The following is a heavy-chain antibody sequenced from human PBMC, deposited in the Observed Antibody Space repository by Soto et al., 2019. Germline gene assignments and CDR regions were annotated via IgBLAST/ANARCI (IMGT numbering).Heavy chain of an antibody. D-gene: IGHD1-20*01. V-gene: IGHV1-58*01. CDR3: ARDNLYLDY. J-gene: IGHJ4*02. CDR2: IVVGSGNT. CDR1: GFTFTSSA. Sequence: SVKVSCKASGFTFTSSAVQWVRQARGQRLEWIGWIVVGSGNTNYAQKFKGRVTMTEDTSTDTAYMELSSLRSEDTAVYYCARDNLYLDYWGQGTLVTVSS.